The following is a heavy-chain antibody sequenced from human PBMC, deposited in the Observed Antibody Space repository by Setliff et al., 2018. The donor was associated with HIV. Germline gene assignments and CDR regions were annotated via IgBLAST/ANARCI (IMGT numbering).Heavy chain of an antibody. D-gene: IGHD2-8*02. J-gene: IGHJ4*02. CDR1: GFTFGDYA. V-gene: IGHV3-49*04. CDR3: TSAFADYAYWYFDY. CDR2: IRSKAYGGTT. Sequence: GGSLRLSCTASGFTFGDYAMGWVRQAPGKGLEWVGFIRSKAYGGTTEYAASVKGRFTISRDDSKSIAYLQMNSLKTEDTAVYYCTSAFADYAYWYFDYWGQGTLVTVSS.